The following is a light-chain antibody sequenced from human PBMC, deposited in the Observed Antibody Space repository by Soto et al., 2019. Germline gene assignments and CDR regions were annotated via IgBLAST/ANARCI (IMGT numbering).Light chain of an antibody. CDR1: SSDDGGYNY. Sequence: QSVLTQPASVSGSPGQSITISCTGTSSDDGGYNYVSWYQQHPGKATKLMIYDVSNRPSGVFNRFSGSKSGNTASLTFSGLQAEDEADYYCSSYTSSSTYVFGTGTKVTVL. CDR2: DVS. V-gene: IGLV2-14*01. CDR3: SSYTSSSTYV. J-gene: IGLJ1*01.